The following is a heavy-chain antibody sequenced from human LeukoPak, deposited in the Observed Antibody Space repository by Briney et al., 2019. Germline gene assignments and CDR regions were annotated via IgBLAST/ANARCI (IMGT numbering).Heavy chain of an antibody. Sequence: PGGSLRLSCAASGFTFRDYYMSWIRQAPGKGLEWVSYISSSSSYTNYADSVKGRFTISRDNAKNSLYLQMNSLRAEDTAVYYCARVLTYYYGSGSPSYYYYYYGMDVWGQGTTVTVSS. J-gene: IGHJ6*02. V-gene: IGHV3-11*05. CDR3: ARVLTYYYGSGSPSYYYYYYGMDV. D-gene: IGHD3-10*01. CDR2: ISSSSSYT. CDR1: GFTFRDYY.